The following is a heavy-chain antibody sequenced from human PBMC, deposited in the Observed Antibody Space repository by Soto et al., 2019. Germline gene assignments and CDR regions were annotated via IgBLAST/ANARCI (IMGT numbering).Heavy chain of an antibody. Sequence: QVQLQESGPGLVKPSETLSLTCTVSVASLGSYSGPWFRRPPGKGLGWIGYIYYGGITKYNPSLKSRVTISVDTSKNQFSLRLNSVTAADTAVYYCARDTDYGGRYSLDVWGQGTTVSVSS. V-gene: IGHV4-59*01. CDR2: IYYGGIT. CDR1: VASLGSYS. D-gene: IGHD4-17*01. CDR3: ARDTDYGGRYSLDV. J-gene: IGHJ6*02.